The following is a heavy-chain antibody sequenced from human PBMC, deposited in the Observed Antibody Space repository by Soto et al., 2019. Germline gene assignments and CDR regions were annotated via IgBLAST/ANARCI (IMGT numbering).Heavy chain of an antibody. CDR1: VGTFSSYA. D-gene: IGHD6-13*01. J-gene: IGHJ4*02. V-gene: IGHV1-69*13. CDR2: IIPIFGTA. CDR3: ARARFSSWYWNY. Sequence: SVTVSCKASVGTFSSYAISWVRQAPGQGLEWMGGIIPIFGTANYAQKFQGRVTITADESTSTAYMELSSLRSEDTAVYYCARARFSSWYWNYWGQGTLVTVSS.